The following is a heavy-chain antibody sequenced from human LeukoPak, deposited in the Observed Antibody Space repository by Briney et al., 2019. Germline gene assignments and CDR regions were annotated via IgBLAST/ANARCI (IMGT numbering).Heavy chain of an antibody. CDR3: ARGGGYYYDSSGYAPNDI. D-gene: IGHD3-22*01. V-gene: IGHV1-69*04. CDR2: IIPIFGIA. J-gene: IGHJ3*02. CDR1: GGTFSSYA. Sequence: SVKVSCKASGGTFSSYAFSWVRQAPGQGLEWMGRIIPIFGIANYAQKFQGRVTITADKSTSTAYMELSSLRSEDTAVYYCARGGGYYYDSSGYAPNDIWGQGTMVTVSS.